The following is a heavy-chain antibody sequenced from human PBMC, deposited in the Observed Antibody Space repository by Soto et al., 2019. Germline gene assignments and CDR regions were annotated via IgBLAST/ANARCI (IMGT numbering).Heavy chain of an antibody. Sequence: GGSLRLSCTASGFTFGDYAMSWVRQAPGKGREWVGFIRSKAYGGTTEYAASVKGRFTISRDDSKSIAYRQMNSLKTEDTAVYYCIRVPVISAYYSWYFDYGGQVTLVTVSS. J-gene: IGHJ4*02. CDR1: GFTFGDYA. CDR3: IRVPVISAYYSWYFDY. CDR2: IRSKAYGGTT. V-gene: IGHV3-49*04. D-gene: IGHD3-22*01.